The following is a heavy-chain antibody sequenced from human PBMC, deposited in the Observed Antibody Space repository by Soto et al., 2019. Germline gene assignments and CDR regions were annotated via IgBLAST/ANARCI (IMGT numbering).Heavy chain of an antibody. CDR3: ARYRDSIFDY. J-gene: IGHJ4*02. CDR1: GFTFSSYA. D-gene: IGHD3-22*01. CDR2: ISFDGNNK. Sequence: GGSLRLSCAASGFTFSSYAMSWVRQAPGKGLEWVAVISFDGNNKYYADSVKGRFSISRDNSKNTLYLQMNSLRAEDSAVYYCARYRDSIFDYWGQGTLVTVSS. V-gene: IGHV3-30*04.